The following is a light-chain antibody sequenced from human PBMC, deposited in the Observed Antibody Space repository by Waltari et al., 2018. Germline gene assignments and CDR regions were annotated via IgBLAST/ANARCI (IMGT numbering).Light chain of an antibody. CDR2: SAS. V-gene: IGKV1-27*01. Sequence: DIQMTQSPSSLSASVGDRVTITCRASQGISNYLAWYQQKPGKVPKLLIYSASTLQSGVPSRFSGSGSGTDFTLTISSLQPEDAATYYCQKYNSAPSWTFGQGTKVESK. CDR3: QKYNSAPSWT. CDR1: QGISNY. J-gene: IGKJ1*01.